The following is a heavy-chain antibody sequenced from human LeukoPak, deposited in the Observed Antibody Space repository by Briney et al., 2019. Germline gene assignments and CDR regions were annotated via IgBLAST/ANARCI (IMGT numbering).Heavy chain of an antibody. CDR2: IYYSGST. CDR3: ARVYYGSGSPYFDY. Sequence: SETLSLTCTVSGGSISSGGYYWSWIRQHPGKGLEWIGYIYYSGSTYYKPSLKSRVTISVDTSKNQFSLKLSSVTAADTAVYYCARVYYGSGSPYFDYWGQGTLVTVSS. CDR1: GGSISSGGYY. V-gene: IGHV4-31*03. J-gene: IGHJ4*02. D-gene: IGHD3-10*01.